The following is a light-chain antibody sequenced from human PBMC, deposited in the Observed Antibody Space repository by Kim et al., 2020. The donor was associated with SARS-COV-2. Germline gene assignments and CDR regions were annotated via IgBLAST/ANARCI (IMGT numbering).Light chain of an antibody. CDR3: NPRDSSGNHLGV. CDR2: RQN. V-gene: IGLV3-19*01. Sequence: LGQTGKHTCHGDSLRSYYSRWHQQTPGQAPVPVISRQNNRPPGIPDRFSVSSPGNTASLTITEAQAEDEAYYYCNPRDSSGNHLGVFGGGNQLTVL. J-gene: IGLJ3*02. CDR1: SLRSYY.